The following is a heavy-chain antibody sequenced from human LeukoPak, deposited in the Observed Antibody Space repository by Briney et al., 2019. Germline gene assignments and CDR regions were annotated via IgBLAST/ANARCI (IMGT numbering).Heavy chain of an antibody. Sequence: PGGSLRLSCAASGFTFSSYGMHWVRQAPGKGLEWVAVISYDGSNKYYADSVKGRFTISRDNSKNTLYLQMNSLRAEDTAVYYCAKAHYWVGYSYVYSGYYFDYWGQGTLVTVSS. V-gene: IGHV3-30*18. CDR1: GFTFSSYG. J-gene: IGHJ4*02. CDR3: AKAHYWVGYSYVYSGYYFDY. CDR2: ISYDGSNK. D-gene: IGHD5-18*01.